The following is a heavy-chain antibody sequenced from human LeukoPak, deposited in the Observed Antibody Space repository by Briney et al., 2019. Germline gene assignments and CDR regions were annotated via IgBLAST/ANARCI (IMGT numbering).Heavy chain of an antibody. J-gene: IGHJ3*01. V-gene: IGHV1-2*02. CDR1: GYTLTDNH. Sequence: ASVKVSCKASGYTLTDNHLYWVRQAPGQGLEWMGWIDPNSGVTNFAQNFQGRLTITTDTSISTAYMELSRLTSDDTTVYYCARELGINAFDVWGQGTLVTVSS. D-gene: IGHD1-26*01. CDR3: ARELGINAFDV. CDR2: IDPNSGVT.